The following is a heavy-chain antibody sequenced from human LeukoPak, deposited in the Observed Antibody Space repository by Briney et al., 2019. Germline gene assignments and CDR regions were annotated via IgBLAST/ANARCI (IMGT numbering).Heavy chain of an antibody. D-gene: IGHD1-26*01. Sequence: GGSLRLSCAASGFTFSSYGMHWVRQAPGKGLEWVAFIRYDGSNKYYADSVKGRFTISRDNSKNTLYLQMNSLRAEDTAVYYCAKSSESVGAPLYYYYYMDVWGKGTTVTVSS. CDR1: GFTFSSYG. J-gene: IGHJ6*03. CDR2: IRYDGSNK. CDR3: AKSSESVGAPLYYYYYMDV. V-gene: IGHV3-30*02.